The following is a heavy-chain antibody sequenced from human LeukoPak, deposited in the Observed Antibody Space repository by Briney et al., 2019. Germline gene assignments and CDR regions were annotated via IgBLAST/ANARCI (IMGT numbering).Heavy chain of an antibody. J-gene: IGHJ4*02. CDR3: ASPGYCTNGVCYGGDY. D-gene: IGHD2-8*01. CDR1: GGSISSSSYY. CDR2: IYYSGST. Sequence: PSETLSLTCTVSGGSISSSSYYWGWIRQPPGKGLEWIGRIYYSGSTYYNPSLKSRVTISVDTSKNQFSLKLSSVTAADTAVYYCASPGYCTNGVCYGGDYWGQGTLVTVSS. V-gene: IGHV4-39*01.